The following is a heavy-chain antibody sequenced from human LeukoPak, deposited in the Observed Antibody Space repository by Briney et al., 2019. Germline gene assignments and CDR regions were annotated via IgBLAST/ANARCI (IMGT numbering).Heavy chain of an antibody. CDR1: GYTFTGYY. CDR2: INPNSGGT. Sequence: GATVKVSCKASGYTFTGYYMHWVRQAPGQGLEWMGWINPNSGGTNYAQKFQGRVTMTRDTSISTAYMELSRLRSDDTAVYYCARADSSSSYAFDIWGQGTMVTVSS. D-gene: IGHD6-6*01. V-gene: IGHV1-2*02. CDR3: ARADSSSSYAFDI. J-gene: IGHJ3*02.